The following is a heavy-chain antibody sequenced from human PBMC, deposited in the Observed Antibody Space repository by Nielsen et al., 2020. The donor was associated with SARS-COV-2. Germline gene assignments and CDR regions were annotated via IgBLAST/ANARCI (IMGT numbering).Heavy chain of an antibody. CDR1: GFTFSKFP. Sequence: GGSLRLSCAASGFTFSKFPMHWVRQAPGKGLEWLAIISYGGDNEHYADSVKGRFTVSRDNSKNTLYLQMNSLRAEDTAVYYCAKEPFGGNPHMDVWGEGTTVVVSS. CDR3: AKEPFGGNPHMDV. CDR2: ISYGGDNE. D-gene: IGHD4-23*01. J-gene: IGHJ6*03. V-gene: IGHV3-30-3*01.